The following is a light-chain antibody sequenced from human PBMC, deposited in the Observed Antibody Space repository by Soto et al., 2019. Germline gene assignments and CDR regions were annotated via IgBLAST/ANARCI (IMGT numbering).Light chain of an antibody. CDR3: NSYSSGSTHVV. CDR2: AVS. Sequence: QSALTQPASVSGSPGQSITISCTGTSSDVGGYNYVSWYQHHPGKVPQLLIYAVSDRPSGVSSRFSGSKSGNTASLTISGLQAEDEADYYCNSYSSGSTHVVFGGGTKVTVL. J-gene: IGLJ2*01. CDR1: SSDVGGYNY. V-gene: IGLV2-14*01.